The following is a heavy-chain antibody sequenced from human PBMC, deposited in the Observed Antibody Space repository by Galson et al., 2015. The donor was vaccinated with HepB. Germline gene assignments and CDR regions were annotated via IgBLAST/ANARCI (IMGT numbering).Heavy chain of an antibody. D-gene: IGHD2-15*01. CDR2: IYHSGST. Sequence: ESLSLTCAVSGGSISSSNWWSWVRQPPGKGLEWIGEIYHSGSTNYNPSLKSRVTISVDKSKNQFSLKLSSVTAADTAVYYCARDNCSGGSCYRHFDYWGQGTLVTVSS. V-gene: IGHV4-4*02. CDR3: ARDNCSGGSCYRHFDY. J-gene: IGHJ4*02. CDR1: GGSISSSNW.